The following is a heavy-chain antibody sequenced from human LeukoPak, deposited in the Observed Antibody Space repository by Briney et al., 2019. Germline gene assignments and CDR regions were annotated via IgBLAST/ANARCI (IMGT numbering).Heavy chain of an antibody. Sequence: GASVKVSCKASGYTFTGYYMHWVRRAPGQGLEWMGWINPNNGDTHYAQEFQSRVTMARDTSISTAYMELSRLRSDDTAVYYCARGVAGVYFYYYMDVWGKGTTVTVSS. J-gene: IGHJ6*03. CDR2: INPNNGDT. CDR3: ARGVAGVYFYYYMDV. CDR1: GYTFTGYY. V-gene: IGHV1-2*02. D-gene: IGHD1-14*01.